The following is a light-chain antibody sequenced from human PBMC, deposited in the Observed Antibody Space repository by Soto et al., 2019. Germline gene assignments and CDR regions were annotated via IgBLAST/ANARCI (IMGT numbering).Light chain of an antibody. CDR3: LQVHSFPRT. J-gene: IGKJ1*01. Sequence: DIQMTQSPSSVSASIGDRVTITCRASQDIGRRLAWFQQKPGKAPKYLIQAASSLQGGVPSTFSGSGSGTDFTLTINTLHPEDFATYYRLQVHSFPRTFGQGTKVDIK. V-gene: IGKV1-12*01. CDR2: AAS. CDR1: QDIGRR.